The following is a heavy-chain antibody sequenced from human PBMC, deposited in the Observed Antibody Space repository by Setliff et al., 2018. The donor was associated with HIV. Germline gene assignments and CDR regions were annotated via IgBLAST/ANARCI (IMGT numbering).Heavy chain of an antibody. CDR2: LSGSGVTS. Sequence: PGGSLRLSCAASGFSFSRYAMGWVRQAPGKGLEWVSSLSGSGVTSYYADSVKGRFTISRDSSKNTLNLQMNSLRVEDTALYFCVKGGAYYETNGFDIWGQGTLVTVS. D-gene: IGHD3-22*01. CDR3: VKGGAYYETNGFDI. V-gene: IGHV3-23*01. J-gene: IGHJ3*02. CDR1: GFSFSRYA.